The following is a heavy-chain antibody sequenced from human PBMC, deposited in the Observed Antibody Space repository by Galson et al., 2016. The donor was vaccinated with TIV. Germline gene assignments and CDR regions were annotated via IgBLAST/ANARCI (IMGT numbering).Heavy chain of an antibody. D-gene: IGHD5-12*01. CDR2: IWYDGSIK. J-gene: IGHJ3*01. V-gene: IGHV3-33*01. Sequence: SLRLSCAASGFTFSNYGMHWVRQAPGKGLEWVAVIWYDGSIKNYVDSVKGRFTISRDNSKNTLYLQMSSLRAEDTAVYYCARVGGYTSGSKIVTSTYAFHVWGQGTMVSVSS. CDR1: GFTFSNYG. CDR3: ARVGGYTSGSKIVTSTYAFHV.